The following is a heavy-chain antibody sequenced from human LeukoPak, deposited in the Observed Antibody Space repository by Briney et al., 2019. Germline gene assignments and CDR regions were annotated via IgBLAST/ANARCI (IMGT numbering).Heavy chain of an antibody. V-gene: IGHV1-2*02. Sequence: ASVKVSCKASGYTFTNYYVHWVRQAPGQGLEWMGWINPNSGGTNYAQKFQGRVTMTRDTSISTAYMELSRLRSDDTAVYYCASEPYCGGDCYSFWFDPWGQGTLVTVSS. D-gene: IGHD2-21*02. CDR2: INPNSGGT. J-gene: IGHJ5*02. CDR3: ASEPYCGGDCYSFWFDP. CDR1: GYTFTNYY.